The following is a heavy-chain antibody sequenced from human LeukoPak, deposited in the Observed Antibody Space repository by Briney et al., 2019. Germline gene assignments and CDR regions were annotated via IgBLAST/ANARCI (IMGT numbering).Heavy chain of an antibody. J-gene: IGHJ5*02. Sequence: PGGSLRLSCAASGFTFSDSYMTWIRQAPGKGLEWVSYISNSGSSIYYADSVKGRFTISRDNAKNSLYLQMNSLGAEDTALYYCARGEGYGDYGNWFDPWGQGTLVTVSS. D-gene: IGHD4-17*01. CDR2: ISNSGSSI. V-gene: IGHV3-11*01. CDR3: ARGEGYGDYGNWFDP. CDR1: GFTFSDSY.